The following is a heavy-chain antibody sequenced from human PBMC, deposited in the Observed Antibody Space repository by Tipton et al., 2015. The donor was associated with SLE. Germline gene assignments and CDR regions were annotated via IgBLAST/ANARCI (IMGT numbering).Heavy chain of an antibody. V-gene: IGHV4-31*03. D-gene: IGHD3-16*02. CDR1: SGSVNSGDFH. CDR3: ARLHPYTSGRPDTDSGRDY. Sequence: TLSLTCIVSSGSVNSGDFHWSWIRQHPGKGLEWIGNIYYDGSSSYNPSLESRLSISMDTSKNQFSLKLTSVTAADTAVYFCARLHPYTSGRPDTDSGRDYWGQRALVTVSS. J-gene: IGHJ4*02. CDR2: IYYDGSS.